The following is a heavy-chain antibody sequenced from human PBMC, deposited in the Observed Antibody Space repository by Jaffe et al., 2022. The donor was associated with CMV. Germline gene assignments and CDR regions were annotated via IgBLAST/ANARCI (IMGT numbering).Heavy chain of an antibody. Sequence: EVQLLESGGGLVQPGGSLRLSCAASGFTFSSYAMSWVRQAPGKGLEWVSSISRSGNSAYYADSVKGRFTISRDNSKNTLYLQMNSLRAEDTAVYYCAKPLVMVTAYDAFDIWGQGTMVTVSS. CDR2: ISRSGNSA. V-gene: IGHV3-23*01. D-gene: IGHD2-21*02. CDR1: GFTFSSYA. CDR3: AKPLVMVTAYDAFDI. J-gene: IGHJ3*02.